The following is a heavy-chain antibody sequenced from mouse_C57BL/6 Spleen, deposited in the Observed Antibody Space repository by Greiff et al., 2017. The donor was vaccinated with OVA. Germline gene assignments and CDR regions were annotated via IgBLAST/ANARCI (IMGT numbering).Heavy chain of an antibody. Sequence: EVKLVESGGGLVKPGGSLKLSCAASGFTFSSYAMSWVRQTPEKRLEWVATISDGGSYTYYPDNVKGRFTISRDNAKNNLYLQMSHLKSEDTAMYYCARDFYYGSSLLQAWFAYWGQGTLVTVSA. CDR2: ISDGGSYT. CDR1: GFTFSSYA. D-gene: IGHD1-1*01. CDR3: ARDFYYGSSLLQAWFAY. V-gene: IGHV5-4*01. J-gene: IGHJ3*01.